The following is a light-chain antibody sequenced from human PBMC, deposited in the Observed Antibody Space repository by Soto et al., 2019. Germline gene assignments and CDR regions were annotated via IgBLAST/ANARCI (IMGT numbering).Light chain of an antibody. Sequence: EIVMTQSPGTLSVSPGERATLSCRAGQGVTTNFAWYQQKSGQSPRLLIYDVSIRATGVPARFSGTGSETDFTLTISGLQSEDSAVYFCQQYNNWPFSFGQGTRVEI. CDR3: QQYNNWPFS. CDR2: DVS. J-gene: IGKJ5*01. V-gene: IGKV3-15*01. CDR1: QGVTTN.